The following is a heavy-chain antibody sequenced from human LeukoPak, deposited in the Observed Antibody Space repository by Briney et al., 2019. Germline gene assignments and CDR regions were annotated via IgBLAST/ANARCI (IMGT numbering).Heavy chain of an antibody. D-gene: IGHD2-15*01. CDR1: GGSFSGYY. CDR3: ARGHFGGRSGGSCYRY. Sequence: KPSETLSLTCAVYGGSFSGYYWSWIRQPPGKGLEWIGEINHSGSTNYNPSLKSRVTISVDTSKNQFSLKLSSVTAADTAVYYCARGHFGGRSGGSCYRYWDQGTLVTVSS. V-gene: IGHV4-34*01. CDR2: INHSGST. J-gene: IGHJ4*02.